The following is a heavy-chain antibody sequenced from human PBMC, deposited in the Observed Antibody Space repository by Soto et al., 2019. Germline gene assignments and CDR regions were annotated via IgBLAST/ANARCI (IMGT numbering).Heavy chain of an antibody. CDR2: ISGGGVNT. J-gene: IGHJ6*02. Sequence: EVQLLESGGGSVQPGGSLRLSCTASGFSFDDYAKSWVRQAPGKDLEWVSSISGGGVNTYYADSVMGRFTISRDNSKNTLFLQMNSLRAEDTAVYYCAKERFESGSNGLDVWGQGTTVTVSS. V-gene: IGHV3-23*01. CDR1: GFSFDDYA. D-gene: IGHD3-9*01. CDR3: AKERFESGSNGLDV.